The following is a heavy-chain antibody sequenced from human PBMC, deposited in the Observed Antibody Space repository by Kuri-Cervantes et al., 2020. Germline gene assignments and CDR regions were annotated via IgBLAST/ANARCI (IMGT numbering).Heavy chain of an antibody. Sequence: ASVKVSCKASGDTFTNYGISWVRQAPGQGLEWMGWISVDNGNRNYAQKFQGRITMTTDTSTRTAYMEMRSLRSDDTAVYYCANSGYGFNYYYMDVWGKGTTVTVSS. V-gene: IGHV1-18*01. CDR1: GDTFTNYG. CDR3: ANSGYGFNYYYMDV. CDR2: ISVDNGNR. J-gene: IGHJ6*03. D-gene: IGHD5-12*01.